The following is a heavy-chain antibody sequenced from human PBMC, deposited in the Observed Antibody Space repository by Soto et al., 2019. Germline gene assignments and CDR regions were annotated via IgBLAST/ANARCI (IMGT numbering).Heavy chain of an antibody. CDR1: GYTFTSYA. CDR2: INAGNGNT. CDR3: ARDGSGWYSAYYYGMDV. D-gene: IGHD6-19*01. J-gene: IGHJ6*02. V-gene: IGHV1-3*01. Sequence: ASVKVSCTASGYTFTSYAMHWVRQAPGQRLEWMGWINAGNGNTKYSQKFQGRFTISRDNAKNSLYLQMNSLRAEDTAVYYCARDGSGWYSAYYYGMDVWGQGTTVTVSS.